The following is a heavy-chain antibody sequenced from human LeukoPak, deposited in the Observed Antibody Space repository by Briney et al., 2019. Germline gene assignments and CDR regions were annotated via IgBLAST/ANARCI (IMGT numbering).Heavy chain of an antibody. CDR1: GYIFNSYA. CDR3: ARGGIVGDPCYFDY. CDR2: ISAFNGNT. D-gene: IGHD1-26*01. Sequence: VASVKVSCKASGYIFNSYAITWVRQAPGLGLEWMGWISAFNGNTNYPQKFQGRVTMTTDTSTSTAYMELRSLRSDDTAVYYCARGGIVGDPCYFDYWGQGTLVTVSS. J-gene: IGHJ4*02. V-gene: IGHV1-18*01.